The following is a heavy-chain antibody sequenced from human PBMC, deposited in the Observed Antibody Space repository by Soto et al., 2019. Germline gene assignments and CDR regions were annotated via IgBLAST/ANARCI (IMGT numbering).Heavy chain of an antibody. D-gene: IGHD4-17*01. Sequence: QVQLVQSGAEVKKPGSSVKVSCKASGGTFSSYAISWVRQAPGQGLEWMGGIIPIFGTANYAQQFQGRVTITADESTSTAYMELSSLTSEDTAVYYCARVNNGDYPIGWFDPWGQGTLVTVAS. J-gene: IGHJ5*02. V-gene: IGHV1-69*01. CDR1: GGTFSSYA. CDR2: IIPIFGTA. CDR3: ARVNNGDYPIGWFDP.